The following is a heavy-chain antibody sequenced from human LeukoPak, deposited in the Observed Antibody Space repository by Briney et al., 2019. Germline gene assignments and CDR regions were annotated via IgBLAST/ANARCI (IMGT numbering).Heavy chain of an antibody. J-gene: IGHJ4*02. CDR3: ARDVGTYYYDSSGYPGGDY. V-gene: IGHV1-46*01. Sequence: VASVKVSCKASGYTFTSYYMHWVRQAPGQGLEWMGIINPSGGSTSYAQKFQGRVTMTRDTSTSTVYMELSSLRSEDTAVYYCARDVGTYYYDSSGYPGGDYWGQGTLVTVSS. D-gene: IGHD3-22*01. CDR2: INPSGGST. CDR1: GYTFTSYY.